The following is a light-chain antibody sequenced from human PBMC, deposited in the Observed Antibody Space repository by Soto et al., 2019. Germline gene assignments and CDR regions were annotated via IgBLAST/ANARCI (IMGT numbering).Light chain of an antibody. V-gene: IGLV1-47*01. Sequence: QSVLAQPPSASGTPGQRVTISCSGGLSNIGSNPVYWHQHLPGTAPKLLVYRNNQRSSGVPDRFSDSKSGTSAFLAISGPRSEDEADYYCAAWDDRLSAYVFGTGTTVTVL. CDR2: RNN. CDR1: LSNIGSNP. CDR3: AAWDDRLSAYV. J-gene: IGLJ1*01.